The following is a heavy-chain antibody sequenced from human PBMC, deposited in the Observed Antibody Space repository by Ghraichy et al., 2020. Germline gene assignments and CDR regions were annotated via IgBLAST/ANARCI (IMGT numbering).Heavy chain of an antibody. Sequence: SQTLSLTCTVSGFSISRGFYWGWIRQPPGRGLEWVGSVFHSGTTYSSSSLKTRITMPVDTSKNQISLKLTSVTSADTGVYYCTWLAGQGGPQDFFDSWGQGTLVLVSS. V-gene: IGHV4-38-2*02. J-gene: IGHJ4*02. D-gene: IGHD6-19*01. CDR2: VFHSGTT. CDR1: GFSISRGFY. CDR3: TWLAGQGGPQDFFDS.